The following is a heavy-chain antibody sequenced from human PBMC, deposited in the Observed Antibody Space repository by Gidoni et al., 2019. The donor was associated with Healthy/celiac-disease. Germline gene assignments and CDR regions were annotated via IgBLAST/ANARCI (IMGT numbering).Heavy chain of an antibody. V-gene: IGHV5-51*01. CDR3: ARQSPRVYTIPTDAFDI. D-gene: IGHD2-2*02. CDR1: GSSFTSSW. J-gene: IGHJ3*02. CDR2: LHPGDSDT. Sequence: EVQLLQSVAEVKKPGESLKISCKGSGSSFTSSWIGGGLQMPGKGLEWIGILHPGDSDTRYSPSVQGQVTISADKSISTAYLQWSSLKASDTAMYYCARQSPRVYTIPTDAFDIWGQGTMVTVSS.